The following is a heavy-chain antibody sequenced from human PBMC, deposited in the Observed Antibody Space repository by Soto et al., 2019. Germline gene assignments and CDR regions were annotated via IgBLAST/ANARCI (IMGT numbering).Heavy chain of an antibody. Sequence: GGSLRLSCAASGFTFRSYTMNWVRQTPGKGLEWVGRIKSKTDGGTTDYAAPVKGRFTISRDDSKNTLYLQMNSLKTEDTAVYYCSTEKTLTPRFLDYWGQGTLVTVSS. CDR2: IKSKTDGGTT. D-gene: IGHD3-3*01. V-gene: IGHV3-15*01. J-gene: IGHJ4*02. CDR3: STEKTLTPRFLDY. CDR1: GFTFRSYT.